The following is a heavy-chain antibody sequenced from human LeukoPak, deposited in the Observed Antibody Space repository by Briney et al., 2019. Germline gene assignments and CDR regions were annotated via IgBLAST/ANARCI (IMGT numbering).Heavy chain of an antibody. CDR1: GGSFSGYY. CDR2: IYDTGST. D-gene: IGHD3-3*01. V-gene: IGHV4-34*01. Sequence: SETLSLTCAVYGGSFSGYYWSWIRQPPGKGLEWIGSIYDTGSTFYNPSLKSRVIISVDTSKNQFSLKLSSVTAADTAVYYCQSRFLEWLLDYWGQGTLVTVSS. J-gene: IGHJ4*02. CDR3: QSRFLEWLLDY.